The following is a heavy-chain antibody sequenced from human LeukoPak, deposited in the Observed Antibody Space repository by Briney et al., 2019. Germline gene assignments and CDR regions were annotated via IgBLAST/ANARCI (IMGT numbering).Heavy chain of an antibody. CDR3: AKESASFHVAGASFDS. CDR1: RFTFSNYG. CDR2: IYHDETII. D-gene: IGHD3-10*01. V-gene: IGHV3-30*02. Sequence: GGSLRLSCGASRFTFSNYGTHSVRPAPGKGLGWAALIYHDETIIHYADSVKGRFTISKDTAKYTLNLQMNNLRVEDTAIYYCAKESASFHVAGASFDSWGQGTLVTVSS. J-gene: IGHJ4*02.